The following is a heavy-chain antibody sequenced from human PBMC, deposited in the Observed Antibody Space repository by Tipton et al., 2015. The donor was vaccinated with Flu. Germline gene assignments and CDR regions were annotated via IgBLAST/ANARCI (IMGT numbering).Heavy chain of an antibody. CDR1: GFTFSSYE. Sequence: CAASGFTFSSYEMNWVRQAPGKGLEWVSYISSSGSTIYYADSVKGRFTISRDNAKNSLYLQMNSLRAEDTAVYYCARDGGSGYVYAFDIWGQGTMVTVSS. CDR3: ARDGGSGYVYAFDI. V-gene: IGHV3-48*03. D-gene: IGHD5-12*01. CDR2: ISSSGSTI. J-gene: IGHJ3*02.